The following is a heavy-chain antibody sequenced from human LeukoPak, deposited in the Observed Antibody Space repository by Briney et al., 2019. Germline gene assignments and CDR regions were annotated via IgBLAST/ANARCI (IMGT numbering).Heavy chain of an antibody. CDR3: ARSHIVVVPAAMRGGTYYFDY. CDR2: IYYSGST. V-gene: IGHV4-59*08. J-gene: IGHJ4*02. D-gene: IGHD2-2*01. Sequence: SETLSLTCTVSGGSISSYYWSWIRQPPGKGLEWIGYIYYSGSTYYNPSLKSRVTISVDTSKNQFSLKLSSVTAADTAVYYCARSHIVVVPAAMRGGTYYFDYWGQGTLVTVSS. CDR1: GGSISSYY.